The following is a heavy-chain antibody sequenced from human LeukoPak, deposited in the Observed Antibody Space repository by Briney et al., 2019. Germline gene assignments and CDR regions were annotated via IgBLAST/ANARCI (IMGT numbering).Heavy chain of an antibody. V-gene: IGHV3-74*01. CDR2: INSDGSST. CDR3: ARTFPGYSSGCPDY. J-gene: IGHJ4*02. D-gene: IGHD6-19*01. Sequence: GGSLRLSCAASGFTFSSYWMHWVRHAPGKGLVWVSRINSDGSSTGYADSVKGRFTISRDNAKNTLYLQMNSLRAEDTAVYYCARTFPGYSSGCPDYWGQGTLVTVSS. CDR1: GFTFSSYW.